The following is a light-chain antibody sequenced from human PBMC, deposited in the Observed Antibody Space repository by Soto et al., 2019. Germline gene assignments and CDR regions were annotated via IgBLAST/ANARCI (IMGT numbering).Light chain of an antibody. V-gene: IGKV3-11*01. J-gene: IGKJ4*01. Sequence: EIVLTQSPATLSLSPGERATVSCRASQNVYFYLAWYQQKPGQAPRLLIYDAFNRATGIPTRFSGSGSGTDFTLTISSLEPEDFAVYYCQQRTDWRLTFGGGIKVEVK. CDR3: QQRTDWRLT. CDR1: QNVYFY. CDR2: DAF.